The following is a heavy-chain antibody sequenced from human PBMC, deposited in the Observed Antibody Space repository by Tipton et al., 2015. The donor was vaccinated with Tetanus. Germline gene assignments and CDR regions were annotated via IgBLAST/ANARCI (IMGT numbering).Heavy chain of an antibody. CDR1: GGSISSYY. D-gene: IGHD6-6*01. Sequence: TLSLTCTVSGGSISSYYWSWIRQPPGKGLEWIGYIYYSGSTNYNPSLKSRVTISVDTSKNQFSLKLNSVTPEDTAVYYCARGKRIAARHLYYYYGMDVWGQGTLVTVSS. CDR3: ARGKRIAARHLYYYYGMDV. V-gene: IGHV4-59*12. CDR2: IYYSGST. J-gene: IGHJ6*02.